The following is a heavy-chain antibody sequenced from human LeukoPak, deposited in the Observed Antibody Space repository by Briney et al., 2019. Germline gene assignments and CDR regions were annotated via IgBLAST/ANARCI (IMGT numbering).Heavy chain of an antibody. CDR1: GITFTNYG. CDR3: ATIQYQLPPARWPSIY. J-gene: IGHJ4*02. D-gene: IGHD5-24*01. CDR2: ISGVGGDSA. Sequence: PGGSLRLSCAASGITFTNYGISWVRQAPTKGLEWVSTISGVGGDSAYYADSVKGRFTISRDYSKNTLFLQMNSLRAEDTAVYYCATIQYQLPPARWPSIYWGQGTLVTVSS. V-gene: IGHV3-23*01.